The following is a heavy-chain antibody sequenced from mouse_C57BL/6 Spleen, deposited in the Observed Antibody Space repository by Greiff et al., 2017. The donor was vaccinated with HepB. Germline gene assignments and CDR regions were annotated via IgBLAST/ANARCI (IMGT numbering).Heavy chain of an antibody. Sequence: EVNVVESGGGLVKPGGSLNLSCAASGFTFSSYAMSWVRQTPEKRLEWVATISDGGSYTYYPDNVKGRFTISRDNAKNNLYLQMSHLKSEDTAMYYCARDSMVTRGAMDYWGQGTSVTVSS. J-gene: IGHJ4*01. CDR1: GFTFSSYA. V-gene: IGHV5-4*01. D-gene: IGHD2-2*01. CDR2: ISDGGSYT. CDR3: ARDSMVTRGAMDY.